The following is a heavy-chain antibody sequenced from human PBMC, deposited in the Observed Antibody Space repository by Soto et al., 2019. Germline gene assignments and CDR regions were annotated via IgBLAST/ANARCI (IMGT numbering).Heavy chain of an antibody. Sequence: GGSLRLSCAASGFTFSSFAMSWVRQAPGKGLEWVSSISGSGGSTYYADSVQGRFTISRDNTKNTLYLQMNSLRADDTAVYYCAKVEGLQVWSFFDYWGQGTLVTVSS. D-gene: IGHD5-18*01. CDR1: GFTFSSFA. CDR2: ISGSGGST. J-gene: IGHJ4*02. CDR3: AKVEGLQVWSFFDY. V-gene: IGHV3-23*01.